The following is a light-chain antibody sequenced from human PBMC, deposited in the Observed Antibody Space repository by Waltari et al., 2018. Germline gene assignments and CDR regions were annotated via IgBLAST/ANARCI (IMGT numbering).Light chain of an antibody. CDR1: SSDVGHYNY. Sequence: QSALTQPASVSGSPGQSITISCTGTSSDVGHYNYVSWYQQQPGKAPKLMIYEVSNRPSGVSNRFSGSKSGNTASLTISGLQAEDEADYYCSSYTSSSTRVFGGGTKLTVL. CDR2: EVS. CDR3: SSYTSSSTRV. V-gene: IGLV2-14*01. J-gene: IGLJ3*02.